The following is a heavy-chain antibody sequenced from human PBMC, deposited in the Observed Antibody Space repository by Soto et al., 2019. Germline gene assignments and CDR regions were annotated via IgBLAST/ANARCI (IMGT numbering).Heavy chain of an antibody. J-gene: IGHJ3*02. Sequence: GGSLRLSCAASGFTFSSYAMSWVRQAPGKGLEWVAVVSGAGGRTYYADSVKGRFTISRDNSKNTLYLQMNSLRADDTAVYYCAKDRKWELPDAFDIWGQGTMVTVSS. V-gene: IGHV3-23*01. CDR1: GFTFSSYA. CDR2: VSGAGGRT. D-gene: IGHD1-26*01. CDR3: AKDRKWELPDAFDI.